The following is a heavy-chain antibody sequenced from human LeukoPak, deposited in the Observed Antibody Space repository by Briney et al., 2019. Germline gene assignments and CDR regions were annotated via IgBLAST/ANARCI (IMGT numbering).Heavy chain of an antibody. CDR3: ATEGVVTMVRGVSLEYFFDY. V-gene: IGHV1-46*01. CDR2: INPSGGST. D-gene: IGHD3-10*01. Sequence: ASVKVSCKASGYTFASYYMHWVRQAPGQGLEWMGIINPSGGSTRYAQKFQGRLTTTRDTSTNIVYMELSSLRSEDTAVYYCATEGVVTMVRGVSLEYFFDYWGQGTLVTVSS. J-gene: IGHJ4*02. CDR1: GYTFASYY.